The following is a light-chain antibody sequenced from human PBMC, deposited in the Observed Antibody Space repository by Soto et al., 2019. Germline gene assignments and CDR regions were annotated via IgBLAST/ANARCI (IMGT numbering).Light chain of an antibody. CDR1: QGIRSY. CDR2: IAS. V-gene: IGKV1-39*01. CDR3: QQTYSTLNS. Sequence: DIQLTQSPSFLSASVGDRVTITCRASQGIRSYLAWYQQKPGRAPKLLMYIASTLQSGVPSRFSGSGSGTHFTLTISSLQPADFATYYCQQTYSTLNSFGQGTKLEIK. J-gene: IGKJ2*03.